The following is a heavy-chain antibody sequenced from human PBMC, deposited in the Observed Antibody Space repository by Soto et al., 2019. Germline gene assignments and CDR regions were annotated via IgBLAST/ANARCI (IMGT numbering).Heavy chain of an antibody. J-gene: IGHJ6*02. CDR2: VSAGGDMT. CDR1: GFTFSSYA. V-gene: IGHV3-23*01. D-gene: IGHD3-10*01. CDR3: ARGDRGGSGSPASYYYSGLDV. Sequence: DVQVLESGGDLVQPGGSLRLSCAASGFTFSSYAMSWVRQAPGKGLEWVSSVSAGGDMTYYSDSVKGRFTISRDNSNNARFLQMNSLRIEDTAMYYCARGDRGGSGSPASYYYSGLDVWGQGTTVTVS.